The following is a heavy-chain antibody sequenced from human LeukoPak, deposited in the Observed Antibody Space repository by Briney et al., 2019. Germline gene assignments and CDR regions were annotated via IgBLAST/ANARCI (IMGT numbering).Heavy chain of an antibody. Sequence: SETLSLTCAVSGYSISSGYYWGWIRQPPGKGLEWIGSIYHSGSTYYNPSLKSRVTISVDTSKNQFSLKLSSVTAADTAVYYCARVSAGTTSLILAFDIWGQGTMVTVSS. J-gene: IGHJ3*02. CDR1: GYSISSGYY. CDR3: ARVSAGTTSLILAFDI. D-gene: IGHD1-1*01. V-gene: IGHV4-38-2*01. CDR2: IYHSGST.